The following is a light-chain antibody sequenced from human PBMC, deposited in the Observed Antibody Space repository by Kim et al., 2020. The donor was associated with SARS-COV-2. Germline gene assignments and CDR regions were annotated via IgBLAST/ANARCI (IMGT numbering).Light chain of an antibody. CDR3: QQSDDWPLT. CDR2: DAS. V-gene: IGKV3-11*01. Sequence: EILLTQSPASLSLSPGERATLSCRASQSIKSYLAWYQQNPGQPPRLLIYDASNRAPGIPARFSGSGSGTDFTLTINYLEPEDFAVYYCQQSDDWPLTFAGGTKVDIK. J-gene: IGKJ4*01. CDR1: QSIKSY.